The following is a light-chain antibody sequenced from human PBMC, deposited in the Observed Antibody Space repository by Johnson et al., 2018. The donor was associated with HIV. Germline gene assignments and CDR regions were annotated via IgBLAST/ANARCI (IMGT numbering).Light chain of an antibody. CDR1: SSNIGNDS. J-gene: IGLJ1*01. Sequence: QSVLTQPPSVSAAPGQRVTISCSGSSSNIGNDSVSWYQQLPGTAPELLIYENNRRPSGIPDRFSGSKSGTSATLGITGLQTGDEGDYYCGTWDSTLSAPHYVFGTGTNVTVL. CDR3: GTWDSTLSAPHYV. CDR2: ENN. V-gene: IGLV1-51*02.